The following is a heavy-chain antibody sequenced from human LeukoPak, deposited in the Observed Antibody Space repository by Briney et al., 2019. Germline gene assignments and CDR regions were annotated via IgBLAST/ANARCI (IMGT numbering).Heavy chain of an antibody. D-gene: IGHD2-15*01. CDR1: GFTFSSSA. V-gene: IGHV3-23*01. J-gene: IGHJ4*02. Sequence: GGSLRLSCVASGFTFSSSAMSWVRQAPGKGLEWVSAISNNGGYTYYADSVQGRFTISRDNSKSTLCLQMNSLRAEDTAVYYCAKQLGYCSDGSCYFPYWGQGTLVTVSS. CDR3: AKQLGYCSDGSCYFPY. CDR2: ISNNGGYT.